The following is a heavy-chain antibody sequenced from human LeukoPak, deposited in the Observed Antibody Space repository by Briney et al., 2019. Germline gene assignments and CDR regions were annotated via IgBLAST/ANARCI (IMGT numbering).Heavy chain of an antibody. D-gene: IGHD3-10*01. V-gene: IGHV4-30-4*01. CDR1: GGSISSGDYY. Sequence: PSQTLSLTCTVYGGSISSGDYYWSWIRQPPGKGLEWIGEISHSGSTNYNPSLKSRVTISVDTSKNQFSLKLSSVTAADTAVYYCARVRGPDIVYYGSGSGGRRGYYYYYMDVWGKGTTVTVSS. CDR2: ISHSGST. J-gene: IGHJ6*03. CDR3: ARVRGPDIVYYGSGSGGRRGYYYYYMDV.